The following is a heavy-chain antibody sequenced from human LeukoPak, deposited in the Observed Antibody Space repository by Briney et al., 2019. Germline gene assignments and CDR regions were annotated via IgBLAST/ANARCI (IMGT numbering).Heavy chain of an antibody. D-gene: IGHD2-2*01. J-gene: IGHJ6*03. CDR2: INPNSGGT. Sequence: ASVKVSCKASGYTFTGYYMHWVRQAPGQGLEWMGWINPNSGGTNYAQKFQGRVTMTRDTSISTAYMELSRLRSDDTAVYYCARVNIGYCSSTSCHPHYYYYYYMDVWGKGTTVTVSS. V-gene: IGHV1-2*02. CDR3: ARVNIGYCSSTSCHPHYYYYYYMDV. CDR1: GYTFTGYY.